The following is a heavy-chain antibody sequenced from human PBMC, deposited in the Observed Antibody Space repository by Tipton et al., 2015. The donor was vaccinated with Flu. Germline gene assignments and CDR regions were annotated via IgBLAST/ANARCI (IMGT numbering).Heavy chain of an antibody. D-gene: IGHD2-2*01. CDR2: ISSSSSYI. V-gene: IGHV3-21*01. CDR1: GFTFSSYS. J-gene: IGHJ2*01. Sequence: SLRLSCAASGFTFSSYSMNWVRQAPGKGLEWVSSISSSSSYIYYADSVKGRFTISRDNTKNSLYLQMNSLRAEDTAVYYCAREYQLLRSWYFDLWGRGTLVTVSS. CDR3: AREYQLLRSWYFDL.